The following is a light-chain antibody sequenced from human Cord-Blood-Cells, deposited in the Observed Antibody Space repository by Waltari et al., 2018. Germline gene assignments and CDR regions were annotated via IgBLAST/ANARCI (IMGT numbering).Light chain of an antibody. CDR3: QQSYSTPQT. V-gene: IGKV1-39*01. CDR1: QSISSY. CDR2: AAS. Sequence: DIQMTQSPSSLYASVGDRVPITCRASQSISSYLNWYQQKPGKAPKLLIYAASSLQSGVPSRFSGSGSGTDFTLTISSLQPEDFATYYCQQSYSTPQTFGQGTKVEIK. J-gene: IGKJ1*01.